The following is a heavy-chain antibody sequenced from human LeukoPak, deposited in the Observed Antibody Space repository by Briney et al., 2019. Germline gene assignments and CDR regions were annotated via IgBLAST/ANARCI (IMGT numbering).Heavy chain of an antibody. Sequence: SETLSLTCAVYGGSFSGYYWSWIRQPPGKGLEWIGEVNHSGSTNYNPSLKSRVTISVDTSKNQFSLKLSSVTAADTAVYYCARAVGTSRNFFDYWGQGTLVTVSS. D-gene: IGHD4-23*01. CDR1: GGSFSGYY. V-gene: IGHV4-34*01. CDR3: ARAVGTSRNFFDY. J-gene: IGHJ4*02. CDR2: VNHSGST.